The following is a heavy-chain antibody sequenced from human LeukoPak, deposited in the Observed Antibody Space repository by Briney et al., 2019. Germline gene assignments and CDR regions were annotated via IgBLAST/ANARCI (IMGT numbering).Heavy chain of an antibody. J-gene: IGHJ3*02. CDR1: GYTFTSYA. D-gene: IGHD5-12*01. CDR2: INAGNGNT. Sequence: ASVKVSCKASGYTFTSYAMHWVRQAPGQSLEWMGCINAGNGNTKYSQKFQGRVTITRDTSASTAYMELSSLRSEDTAVYYCARGISRGGYSGYDAFDIWGQGTMVTVSS. V-gene: IGHV1-3*01. CDR3: ARGISRGGYSGYDAFDI.